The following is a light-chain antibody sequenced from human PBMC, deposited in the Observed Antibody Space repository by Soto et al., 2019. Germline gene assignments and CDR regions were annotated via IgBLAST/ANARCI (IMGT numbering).Light chain of an antibody. J-gene: IGLJ3*02. Sequence: QSVLTQPASVSGSPGQSITISCTGTSSDVGGYNYVSWYQQHTGKARKLMIYDVSNRPSRVSTRFSGSKSGNTVSLTISGLQAEDEGGYYCSSYTRRSTWVLGGGTKLTV. CDR2: DVS. V-gene: IGLV2-14*01. CDR3: SSYTRRSTWV. CDR1: SSDVGGYNY.